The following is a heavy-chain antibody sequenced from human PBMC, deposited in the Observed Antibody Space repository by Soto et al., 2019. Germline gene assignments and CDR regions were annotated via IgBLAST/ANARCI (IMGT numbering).Heavy chain of an antibody. CDR2: IIPIFGTA. D-gene: IGHD1-26*01. Sequence: GASVKVSCKASGGTFSSYAISWVRQAPGQGLEWMGGIIPIFGTANYAQKFQGRVTITADESTSTAYMELSSLRSEDTAVYYCAGAGATTNAFDIWGQGTMVTVSS. V-gene: IGHV1-69*13. J-gene: IGHJ3*02. CDR1: GGTFSSYA. CDR3: AGAGATTNAFDI.